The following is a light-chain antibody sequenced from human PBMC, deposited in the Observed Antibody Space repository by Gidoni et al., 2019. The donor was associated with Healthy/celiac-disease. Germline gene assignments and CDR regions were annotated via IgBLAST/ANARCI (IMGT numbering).Light chain of an antibody. V-gene: IGKV3-20*01. J-gene: IGKJ1*01. CDR1: QSVSSSY. CDR2: GAS. CDR3: QQYGSSSWT. Sequence: EIVFTQSPGTLSLSPGERATLSCRASQSVSSSYLAWYQQKPGQAPRLLIYGASSRATGIPDRFSGSGSGTDFTLTISRLETEDFAVYYCQQYGSSSWTFGQGTKVEIK.